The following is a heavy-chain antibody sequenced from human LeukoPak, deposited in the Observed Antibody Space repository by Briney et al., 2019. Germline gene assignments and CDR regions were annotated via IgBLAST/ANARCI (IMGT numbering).Heavy chain of an antibody. CDR1: GGSISSSSYY. V-gene: IGHV4-39*07. D-gene: IGHD3-22*01. J-gene: IGHJ1*01. CDR3: ASGPGEDYYDSSGYLPGTFRH. Sequence: SETLSLTCTVSGGSISSSSYYWGWIRQPPGKGLEWIGSIYYSGSTYYNPSLKSRVTISVDTSKNQFSLKLSSVTAADTAVYYCASGPGEDYYDSSGYLPGTFRHWGQGTLVTVSS. CDR2: IYYSGST.